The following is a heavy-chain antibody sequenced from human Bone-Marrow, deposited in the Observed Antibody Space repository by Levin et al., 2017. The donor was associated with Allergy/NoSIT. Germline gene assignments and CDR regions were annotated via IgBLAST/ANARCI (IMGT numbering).Heavy chain of an antibody. CDR2: ISSNGGST. Sequence: GESLKISCAASGFTFSSYAMHWVRQAPGKGLEYVSAISSNGGSTYYANSVKGRFTISRDNSKNTLYLQMGSLRAEDMAVYYCARPMYSSSRFYYYGMDVWGQGTTVTVSS. CDR1: GFTFSSYA. D-gene: IGHD6-6*01. CDR3: ARPMYSSSRFYYYGMDV. V-gene: IGHV3-64*01. J-gene: IGHJ6*02.